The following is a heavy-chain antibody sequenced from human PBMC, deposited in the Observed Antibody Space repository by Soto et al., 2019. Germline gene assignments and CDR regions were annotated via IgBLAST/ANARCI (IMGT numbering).Heavy chain of an antibody. V-gene: IGHV4-34*01. J-gene: IGHJ6*03. CDR1: GGSFSGYY. D-gene: IGHD6-13*01. CDR2: INHSGST. CDR3: ARVIAAAGNYYYYYMDV. Sequence: PSETLSLTCAVYGGSFSGYYWSWIRQPPGKGLEWIGEINHSGSTNYNPSLKSRVTISVDTSKNQFSLKLSSVTAADTAVYYCARVIAAAGNYYYYYMDVWGKGTTVTVSS.